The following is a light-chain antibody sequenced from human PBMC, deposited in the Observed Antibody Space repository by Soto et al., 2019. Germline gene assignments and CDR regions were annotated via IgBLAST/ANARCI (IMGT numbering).Light chain of an antibody. CDR3: AAWDDRLSGRL. V-gene: IGLV1-47*01. CDR1: RSNIGKNY. J-gene: IGLJ2*01. CDR2: RNN. Sequence: QSVLTQPPSASGTPGQRVTISCSGSRSNIGKNYVYWYQQLPGTAPKLLIYRNNQRPSGVPDRFSGSKSGTSASLAISGLRSEDEDDYYCAAWDDRLSGRLFGGGTKVTVL.